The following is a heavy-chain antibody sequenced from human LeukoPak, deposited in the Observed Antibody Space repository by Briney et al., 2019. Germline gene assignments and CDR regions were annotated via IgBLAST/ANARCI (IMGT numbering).Heavy chain of an antibody. CDR1: GGTFSSYA. D-gene: IGHD1-20*01. J-gene: IGHJ4*02. V-gene: IGHV1-69*13. Sequence: GASVKVSCKASGGTFSSYAISWVRQAPGQGLEWMGGIIPIFGTANYAQKFQGRVTITADESTSTAYMELSSLRSEDTAAYYCARGSVTGTTIDYWGQGTLVTVSS. CDR3: ARGSVTGTTIDY. CDR2: IIPIFGTA.